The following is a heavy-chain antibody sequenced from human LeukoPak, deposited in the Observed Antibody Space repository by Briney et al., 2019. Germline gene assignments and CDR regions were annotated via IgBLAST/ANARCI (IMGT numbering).Heavy chain of an antibody. J-gene: IGHJ4*02. V-gene: IGHV3-11*04. D-gene: IGHD4-11*01. Sequence: GGSLRLSCAASGFTFSDYYMSWIRQAPGKGLEWVSYISSSGSTIYYADSVKGRFTISRGNAKNSLYLQMNSLRAEDTAVYYCARDQGWETTIKQFDYWGQGTLVTVSS. CDR3: ARDQGWETTIKQFDY. CDR1: GFTFSDYY. CDR2: ISSSGSTI.